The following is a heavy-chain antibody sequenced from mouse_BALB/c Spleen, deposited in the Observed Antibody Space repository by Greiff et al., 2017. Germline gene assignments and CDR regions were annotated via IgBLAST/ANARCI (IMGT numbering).Heavy chain of an antibody. Sequence: DVQLVESGVGLVQPGGSLKLSCAASGFTFSSYGMSWVRQTPDKRLELVATINSNGGSTYYPDSVKGRFTISRDNAKNTLYLQMSSLKSEDTAMYYCARYGSNAMDYWGQGTSVTVSS. CDR1: GFTFSSYG. CDR2: INSNGGST. V-gene: IGHV5-6-3*01. J-gene: IGHJ4*01. CDR3: ARYGSNAMDY. D-gene: IGHD1-1*01.